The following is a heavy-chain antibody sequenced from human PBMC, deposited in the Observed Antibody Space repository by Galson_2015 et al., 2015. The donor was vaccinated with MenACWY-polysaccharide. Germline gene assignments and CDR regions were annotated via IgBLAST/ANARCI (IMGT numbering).Heavy chain of an antibody. Sequence: SLRLSCAASGLTFSSSWMNWVRQAPGKGREWVASIKPVGGGKYYVDSVKGRFSISRDNPKNSLYLQMNSLRAEDTAVYYCANWRWLPHWGQGTLVTVSS. D-gene: IGHD5-24*01. V-gene: IGHV3-7*01. CDR1: GLTFSSSW. J-gene: IGHJ4*02. CDR3: ANWRWLPH. CDR2: IKPVGGGK.